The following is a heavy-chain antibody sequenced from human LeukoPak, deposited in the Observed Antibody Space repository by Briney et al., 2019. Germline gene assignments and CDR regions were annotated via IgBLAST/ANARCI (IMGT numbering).Heavy chain of an antibody. D-gene: IGHD3-16*01. J-gene: IGHJ1*01. CDR1: EFGFSSST. CDR3: VVGGAGGGYFPN. CDR2: MKEDGSDE. Sequence: GGSLRLSCAAHEFGFSSSTMSWVRQAAGKGLEWVAKMKEDGSDEEYVDAVKGRFTISRDNAKNSLYLQMNSLRPEDTAVYFCVVGGAGGGYFPNWGQGSLVILSS. V-gene: IGHV3-7*01.